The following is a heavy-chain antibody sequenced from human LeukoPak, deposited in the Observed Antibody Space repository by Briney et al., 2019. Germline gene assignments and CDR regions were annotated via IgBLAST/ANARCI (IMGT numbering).Heavy chain of an antibody. CDR1: GFTISDFW. Sequence: GGSLRLSCAASGFTISDFWMIWVRQAPGRGLEWVGHIRTKSEGATTQYAAPVKGRFTVSRDDSKNTVYLQMDSLQSDDTAVYYCVKRWFDPWGQGALVTVSS. CDR2: IRTKSEGATT. V-gene: IGHV3-15*01. J-gene: IGHJ5*02. CDR3: VKRWFDP.